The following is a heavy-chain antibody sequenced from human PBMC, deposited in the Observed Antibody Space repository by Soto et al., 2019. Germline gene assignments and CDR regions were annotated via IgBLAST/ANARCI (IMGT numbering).Heavy chain of an antibody. CDR1: GFTFSDYY. CDR2: IRNKAKSYTK. D-gene: IGHD2-21*02. CDR3: VSAEGDPTGHWYFDL. V-gene: IGHV3-72*01. J-gene: IGHJ2*01. Sequence: EVQLVESGGGLVQPGGSLRLSCAASGFTFSDYYMDWVRQAPGKGLEWVARIRNKAKSYTKEYAASVKGRFTISRDDSQTSLFLQMNSLGTEDTAIYYCVSAEGDPTGHWYFDLWGRGTLVIVSS.